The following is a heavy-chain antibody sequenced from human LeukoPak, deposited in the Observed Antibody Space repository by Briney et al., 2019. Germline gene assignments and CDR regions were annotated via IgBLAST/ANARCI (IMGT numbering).Heavy chain of an antibody. Sequence: GGSLRLSCAASGFNFRSYWMKWVRQAPGKGLEWVANVKEDGSKKYYVDSVKGRFTISRDNAENSLYLQMNSLRVEDTAVYYCARGSAWERGSYDYWGQGTLVTVSS. CDR1: GFNFRSYW. CDR2: VKEDGSKK. D-gene: IGHD1-26*01. CDR3: ARGSAWERGSYDY. V-gene: IGHV3-7*05. J-gene: IGHJ4*02.